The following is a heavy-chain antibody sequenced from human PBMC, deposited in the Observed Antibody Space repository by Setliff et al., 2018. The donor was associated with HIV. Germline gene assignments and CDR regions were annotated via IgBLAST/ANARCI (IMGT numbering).Heavy chain of an antibody. CDR3: ASSIPTEQGPWLDP. CDR2: IIPIFATA. V-gene: IGHV1-69*13. J-gene: IGHJ5*02. D-gene: IGHD4-17*01. CDR1: GGTFSNYG. Sequence: SVKVSCKASGGTFSNYGISWVRQAPGQGLEWMGRIIPIFATANYAQKFQGRVTITADESTYTAYMELSSLRSEDTAVYYCASSIPTEQGPWLDPWGQGTLVTVSS.